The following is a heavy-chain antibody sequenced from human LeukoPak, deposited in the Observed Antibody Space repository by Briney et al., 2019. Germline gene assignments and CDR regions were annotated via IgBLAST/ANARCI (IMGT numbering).Heavy chain of an antibody. CDR2: INSDGSST. CDR3: ARALKDLRRRIGGTTTFEYYYYMDV. V-gene: IGHV3-74*01. Sequence: GGSLRLSCAASGFTFSSYWMHWVRQAPGKGLVWVSRINSDGSSTSYADSVKGRFTISRDNAKNTLYLQMNSLRAEDTAVYYCARALKDLRRRIGGTTTFEYYYYMDVWGKGTTVIISS. D-gene: IGHD1-26*01. J-gene: IGHJ6*03. CDR1: GFTFSSYW.